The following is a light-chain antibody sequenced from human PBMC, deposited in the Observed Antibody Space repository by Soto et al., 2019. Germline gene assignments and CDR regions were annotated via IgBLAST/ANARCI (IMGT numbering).Light chain of an antibody. CDR1: SYNVGKNL. V-gene: IGLV1-47*01. Sequence: QAVVTQPPSASGTPGQRVTISCSGGSYNVGKNLVYWYQQRPGTAPKLIIFKNNQRPSGVPDRFSGSNSGSSASLAISGLRSDDEADYFCAAWDDSLSAWVFGGGTKLTVL. CDR3: AAWDDSLSAWV. CDR2: KNN. J-gene: IGLJ3*02.